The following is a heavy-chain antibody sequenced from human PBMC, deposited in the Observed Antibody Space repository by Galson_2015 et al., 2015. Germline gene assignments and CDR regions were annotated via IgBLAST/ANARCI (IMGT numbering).Heavy chain of an antibody. J-gene: IGHJ6*02. D-gene: IGHD3-10*01. V-gene: IGHV4-59*01. CDR3: ARDGLTGDYYYYGMDV. CDR1: GGSISSYY. CDR2: IYYSGST. Sequence: LSLTCTVSGGSISSYYWSWIRQPPGKGLEWIGYIYYSGSTNYNPSLKSRVTISVDTSKNQFSLKLSSVTAADTAVYYCARDGLTGDYYYYGMDVWGQGTTVTVSS.